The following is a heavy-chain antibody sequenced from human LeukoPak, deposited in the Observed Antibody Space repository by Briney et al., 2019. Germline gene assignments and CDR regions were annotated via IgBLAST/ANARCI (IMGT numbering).Heavy chain of an antibody. CDR1: GGSISNYY. CDR2: IYYSGST. J-gene: IGHJ6*02. V-gene: IGHV4-59*01. Sequence: SSETXSLTCTVSGGSISNYYWNWIRQXPGKGLEWIGYIYYSGSTNYNPSLKSRVTISVDTSKNQFSLKLSSVTAADTAVYYCARDPQDGMDVWGQGTTVTVSS. CDR3: ARDPQDGMDV.